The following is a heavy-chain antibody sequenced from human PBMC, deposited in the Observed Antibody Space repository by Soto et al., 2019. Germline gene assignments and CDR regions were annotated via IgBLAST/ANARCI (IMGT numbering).Heavy chain of an antibody. CDR3: AIHLRTTNWGGGYFDY. CDR1: GGSISSNNYY. V-gene: IGHV4-39*01. CDR2: MSYSRST. D-gene: IGHD7-27*01. J-gene: IGHJ4*02. Sequence: QLQLQESGPGLVKPSETLSLTCFVSGGSISSNNYYWGWIRQPPGKGLEWIGSMSYSRSTYYNPSLKSRVTISVDTSKNQFSLQLTSATAADTAFYYCAIHLRTTNWGGGYFDYWGQGPLVTVSS.